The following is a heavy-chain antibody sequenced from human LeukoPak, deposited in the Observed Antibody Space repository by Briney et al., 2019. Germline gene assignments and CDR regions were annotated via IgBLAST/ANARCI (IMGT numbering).Heavy chain of an antibody. Sequence: PGGSLRLSCAASGFIFSGYGIHWVRHAPGKGLQWVTFIRYEGSNKYYADSVKGRFTISRDNSKNTLYLQMNSLRVEDTAVYYCAKESDVAAAGIDYWGQGTLVTVSS. CDR3: AKESDVAAAGIDY. D-gene: IGHD6-13*01. CDR2: IRYEGSNK. V-gene: IGHV3-30*02. J-gene: IGHJ4*02. CDR1: GFIFSGYG.